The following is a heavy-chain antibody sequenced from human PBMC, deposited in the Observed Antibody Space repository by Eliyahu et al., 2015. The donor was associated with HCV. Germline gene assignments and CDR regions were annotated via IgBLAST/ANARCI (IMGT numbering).Heavy chain of an antibody. Sequence: QIQLQQSGPGLVKPSXTLXVSCGXSGXSXXXKSAAWNWIRQSPXRGLEWLGRTYYRSKWYNDYAESVKSRISINPDTSKNQVSLHLNFVTLEDTAVYYCARESSGTKHDHWGQGTLVTVSS. CDR2: TYYRSKWYN. D-gene: IGHD3-10*01. J-gene: IGHJ4*02. V-gene: IGHV6-1*01. CDR3: ARESSGTKHDH. CDR1: GXSXXXKSAA.